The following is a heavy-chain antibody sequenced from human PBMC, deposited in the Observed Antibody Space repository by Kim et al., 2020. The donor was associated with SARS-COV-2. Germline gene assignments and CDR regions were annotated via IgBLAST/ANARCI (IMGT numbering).Heavy chain of an antibody. D-gene: IGHD3-10*01. V-gene: IGHV3-74*01. J-gene: IGHJ4*02. CDR3: TRGAGGFDY. CDR2: T. Sequence: TSYADSVMGRFSISRDDAKNTLYLQMNSLRVEDTAVYYCTRGAGGFDYWGQGSPVTVSS.